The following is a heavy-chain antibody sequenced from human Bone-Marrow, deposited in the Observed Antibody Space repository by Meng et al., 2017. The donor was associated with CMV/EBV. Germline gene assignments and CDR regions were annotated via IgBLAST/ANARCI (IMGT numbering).Heavy chain of an antibody. CDR2: IRYDGSNK. V-gene: IGHV3-30*02. D-gene: IGHD3-3*01. Sequence: GGSLRLSCAASGFTFSSYGMHWVRQAPGKGLEGVAFIRYDGSNKYYADSVKGRFTISRDNSKNTLYLQMNSLRAEDTAVYYCAKDLSSEEWLLVSYYYYGMDVWGQGPTVTVSS. J-gene: IGHJ6*02. CDR1: GFTFSSYG. CDR3: AKDLSSEEWLLVSYYYYGMDV.